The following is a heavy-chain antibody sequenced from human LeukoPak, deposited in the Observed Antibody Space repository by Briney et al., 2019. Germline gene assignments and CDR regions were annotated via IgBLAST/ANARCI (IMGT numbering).Heavy chain of an antibody. V-gene: IGHV4-59*01. D-gene: IGHD5-12*01. CDR2: IYYSGST. Sequence: SETLSLTCTVSGGSISSYYWSWIRQPPGKGLEWIGYIYYSGSTNYNPSLKSRVTISVDTSKNQFSLKLSSVTAADTAVYYCATLADSGMDYWGQGTLVTVSS. J-gene: IGHJ4*02. CDR3: ATLADSGMDY. CDR1: GGSISSYY.